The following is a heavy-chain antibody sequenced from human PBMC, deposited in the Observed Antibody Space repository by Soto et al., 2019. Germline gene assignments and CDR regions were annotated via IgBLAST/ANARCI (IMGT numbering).Heavy chain of an antibody. J-gene: IGHJ4*02. CDR3: AKDGPFIVWFADFDSFDY. CDR1: GFTFSSYA. CDR2: ISGSGGST. D-gene: IGHD2-21*01. V-gene: IGHV3-23*01. Sequence: LRLSCAASGFTFSSYAMSWVRQAPGKGLEWVSAISGSGGSTYYADSVKGRFTISRDNSKNTLYLQMNSLRAEDTAVYYCAKDGPFIVWFADFDSFDYWGQGTLVTVSS.